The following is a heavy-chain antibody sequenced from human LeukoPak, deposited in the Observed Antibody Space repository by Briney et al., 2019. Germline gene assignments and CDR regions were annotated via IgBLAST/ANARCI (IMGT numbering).Heavy chain of an antibody. CDR3: ARRSSGWYKGFDY. V-gene: IGHV4-39*01. Sequence: SETLSLTCTVSGGSISSSSYYWGWIRQPPGKGLEWIGSIYYSGGTYYNPSLKSRVTISVDTSKNQFSLKLSSVTAADTAVYYCARRSSGWYKGFDYWGQGTLVTVSS. CDR1: GGSISSSSYY. D-gene: IGHD6-19*01. J-gene: IGHJ4*02. CDR2: IYYSGGT.